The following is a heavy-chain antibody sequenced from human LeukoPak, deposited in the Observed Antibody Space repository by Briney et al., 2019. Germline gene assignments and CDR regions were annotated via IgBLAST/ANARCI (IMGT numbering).Heavy chain of an antibody. CDR3: ARVAMSDSSGYCDY. Sequence: GGSLRLSCAASGFTFSSYAMHWVRQAPGKGLEWVAVISYDGSNKYYADSVKGRFTISRDNSENTLYLQMNSLRAEDTAVYYCARVAMSDSSGYCDYWGQGTLVTVSS. V-gene: IGHV3-30-3*01. CDR1: GFTFSSYA. CDR2: ISYDGSNK. J-gene: IGHJ4*02. D-gene: IGHD3-22*01.